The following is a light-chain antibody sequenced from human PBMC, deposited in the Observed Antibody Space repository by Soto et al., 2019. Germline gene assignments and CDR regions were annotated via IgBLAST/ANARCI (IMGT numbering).Light chain of an antibody. CDR3: QQYNNWPTGT. Sequence: IVMTQSPATLSMSPGERATLSCRASQSLNRDLAWYQQKPGQSPRLPIYGASTRATGIPARFSGSGSGTEFTLTISSLQSEDFAVYYCQQYNNWPTGTFGQGTKVDIK. CDR2: GAS. V-gene: IGKV3-15*01. CDR1: QSLNRD. J-gene: IGKJ1*01.